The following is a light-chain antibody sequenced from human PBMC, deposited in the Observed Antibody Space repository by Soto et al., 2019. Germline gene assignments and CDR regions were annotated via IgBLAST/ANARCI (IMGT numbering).Light chain of an antibody. V-gene: IGKV3-15*01. CDR3: KQNNSGPTWA. CDR2: GAS. J-gene: IGKJ1*01. CDR1: RSVGSD. Sequence: DMVITKWSATLPGSTGERVTLSCRARRSVGSDLAWYQQKPGQAPRLLIYGASTRATGIPARFSGSGSARDFTRTAISLLASGAAVDFFKQNNSGPTWAFGQGTKV.